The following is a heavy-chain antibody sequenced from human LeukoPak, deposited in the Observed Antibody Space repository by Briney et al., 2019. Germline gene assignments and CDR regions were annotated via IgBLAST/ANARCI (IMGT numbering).Heavy chain of an antibody. D-gene: IGHD4-23*01. CDR1: GYSISSGYY. Sequence: SETLSLTCTVSGYSISSGYYWGWIRQPPGKGLEWIGSIYHSGSTYYNPSLKSRVTISVDTSKNQFSLKLSSVTAADTAVYYCARSTVGNNLDYWGQGTLVTVSS. CDR3: ARSTVGNNLDY. V-gene: IGHV4-38-2*02. J-gene: IGHJ4*02. CDR2: IYHSGST.